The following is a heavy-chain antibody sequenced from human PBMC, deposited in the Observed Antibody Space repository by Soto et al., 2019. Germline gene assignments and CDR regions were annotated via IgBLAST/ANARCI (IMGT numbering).Heavy chain of an antibody. V-gene: IGHV3-23*01. CDR1: GFPFSNYA. CDR2: ISDGGST. D-gene: IGHD3-22*01. Sequence: GGSLRLSCAASGFPFSNYAMTWVRQAPGKGLEWVSHISDGGSTNFADSVKGRFTISRDNSRNMLYLQMSSLRAEDTAIYYCVKPTAYYYDSSAYYSAWGQGTLVTVSS. CDR3: VKPTAYYYDSSAYYSA. J-gene: IGHJ5*02.